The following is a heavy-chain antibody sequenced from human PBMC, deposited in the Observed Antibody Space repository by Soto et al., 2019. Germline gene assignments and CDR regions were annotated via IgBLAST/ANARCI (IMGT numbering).Heavy chain of an antibody. J-gene: IGHJ4*02. CDR3: AKEGLPLDRSGYVDY. CDR2: ISYDGSNK. D-gene: IGHD3-22*01. CDR1: GFTFSSYG. Sequence: QVQLVESGGGVVQPGRSLRLSCAASGFTFSSYGMHWVRQAPGKGLEWVAVISYDGSNKYYADSVKGRFTISRDNSKNTLDLQMNSLRAKDTAVYYCAKEGLPLDRSGYVDYWGQGTLVTVSS. V-gene: IGHV3-30*18.